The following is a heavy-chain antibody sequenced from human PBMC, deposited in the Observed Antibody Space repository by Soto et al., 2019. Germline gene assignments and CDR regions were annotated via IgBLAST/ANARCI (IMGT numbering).Heavy chain of an antibody. CDR1: GGSISSSSYY. D-gene: IGHD2-15*01. J-gene: IGHJ3*02. CDR3: ASGGGDIGVVVAAPENDAFDI. V-gene: IGHV4-39*01. Sequence: QLQLQESGPGLVKPSETLSLTCTVSGGSISSSSYYWGWIRQPPGKGLEWIGSIYYSGSTYYNPSLKSRVTISVDTSKNQFSLKLSSVTAADTAVYYCASGGGDIGVVVAAPENDAFDIWGQGTMVTVSS. CDR2: IYYSGST.